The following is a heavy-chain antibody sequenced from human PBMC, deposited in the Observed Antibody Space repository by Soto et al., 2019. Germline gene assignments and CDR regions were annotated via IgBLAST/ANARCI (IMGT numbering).Heavy chain of an antibody. J-gene: IGHJ4*02. Sequence: EVQLVESGGGLVKPGGSLRLSWAASGFSFRTTWMAWVRQAPGKGLEWVGRIKSKSAGETTDYADPVKGRFTISRDDSKDTLYLHMDSLQPGDTAVYYCATGSPFSGSVVDYWVQGTLVTVSS. CDR3: ATGSPFSGSVVDY. CDR1: GFSFRTTW. V-gene: IGHV3-15*05. CDR2: IKSKSAGETT. D-gene: IGHD1-26*01.